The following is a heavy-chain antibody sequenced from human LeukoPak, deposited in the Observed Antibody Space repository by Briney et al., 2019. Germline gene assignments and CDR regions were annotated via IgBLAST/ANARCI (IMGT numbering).Heavy chain of an antibody. V-gene: IGHV3-48*03. CDR3: ARVKRYYDSSGRYFDY. Sequence: GGSLRLSCAASGFTFSSYEMNWVRQAPGKGLDWVSYISSSGSTIYYADSVKGRFTISRDNAKNSLYLQMNSLRAEDTAVYYCARVKRYYDSSGRYFDYWGQGTLVTVSS. D-gene: IGHD3-22*01. J-gene: IGHJ4*02. CDR1: GFTFSSYE. CDR2: ISSSGSTI.